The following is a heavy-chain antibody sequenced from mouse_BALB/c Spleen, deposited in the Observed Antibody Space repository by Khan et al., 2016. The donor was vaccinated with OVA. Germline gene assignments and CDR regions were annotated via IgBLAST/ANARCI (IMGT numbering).Heavy chain of an antibody. CDR3: STFGTYYVSLAY. Sequence: VQLQQSGPELVKPGASVKMSCKASGYTFTSYVMHWVQQKPGLGLEWIGYIYPFNDATKYNEKFKGMATLTSDRSSSTSYMVLSSLTSDDSAVKYSSTFGTYYVSLAYWGQGTLVTVSA. CDR1: GYTFTSYV. CDR2: IYPFNDAT. V-gene: IGHV1S136*01. J-gene: IGHJ3*01. D-gene: IGHD1-1*01.